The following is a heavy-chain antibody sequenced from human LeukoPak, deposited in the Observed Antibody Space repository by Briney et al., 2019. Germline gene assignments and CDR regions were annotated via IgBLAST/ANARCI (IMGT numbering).Heavy chain of an antibody. D-gene: IGHD3-22*01. CDR3: ARDADYYDSSGYYYFDY. CDR2: ISSSSSTI. Sequence: GGSPRLSCAAAGFTFSNYSMNWVRQAPGKGLEWVSYISSSSSTIYYADSVKGRFTISRDNAKNSLYLQMNSLRAEDTAVYYCARDADYYDSSGYYYFDYWGQGTLVTVSS. J-gene: IGHJ4*02. CDR1: GFTFSNYS. V-gene: IGHV3-48*01.